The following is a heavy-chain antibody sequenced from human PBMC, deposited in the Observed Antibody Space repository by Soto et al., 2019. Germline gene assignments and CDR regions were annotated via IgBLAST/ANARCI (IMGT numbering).Heavy chain of an antibody. V-gene: IGHV3-64*01. CDR3: ARASSSVTSNFDS. Sequence: PGGSLRLSCAASGFTFSHYAMHWVRQAPGKGLEYVSGISPIGDSTYYANSVKGRFTISRDNSKNTLYLQMGSLRAEDMAVFYCARASSSVTSNFDSWGQGTLVTVSS. CDR1: GFTFSHYA. D-gene: IGHD4-17*01. CDR2: ISPIGDST. J-gene: IGHJ4*02.